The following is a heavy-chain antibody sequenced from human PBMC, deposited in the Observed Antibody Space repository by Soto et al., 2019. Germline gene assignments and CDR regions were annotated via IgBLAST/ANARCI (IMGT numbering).Heavy chain of an antibody. CDR2: INPKTGGT. V-gene: IGHV1-2*02. CDR1: GYTFTGYF. Sequence: ASVKVSCKASGYTFTGYFMHWVRQAPGQGLEWMGWINPKTGGTNYAQKFQGRVTMTRDTSISTAYMDLSRLRSDDTAVYYCARDLRSGYDTHFDYWGQGTLVTVSS. D-gene: IGHD5-12*01. CDR3: ARDLRSGYDTHFDY. J-gene: IGHJ4*02.